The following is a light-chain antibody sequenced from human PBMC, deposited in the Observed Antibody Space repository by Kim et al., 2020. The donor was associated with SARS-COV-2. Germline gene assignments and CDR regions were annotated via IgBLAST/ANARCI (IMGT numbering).Light chain of an antibody. J-gene: IGKJ2*01. V-gene: IGKV3-15*01. Sequence: EIVMTQSPATLSVSPGERATLSCRASQSVAKNLAWYQQIPGQAPRLLIYGASNRATGIPARFSGSGSGTEFTLTISSLQSEDLAVYYCQHYNYWPPYTFGQGTKLEIK. CDR2: GAS. CDR3: QHYNYWPPYT. CDR1: QSVAKN.